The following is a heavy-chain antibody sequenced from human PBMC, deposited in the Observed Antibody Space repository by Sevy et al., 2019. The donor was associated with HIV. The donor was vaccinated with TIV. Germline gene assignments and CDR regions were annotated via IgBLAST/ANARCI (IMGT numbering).Heavy chain of an antibody. V-gene: IGHV3-15*01. D-gene: IGHD3-10*01. CDR1: GFTFSNAW. CDR2: IKSKTDGGTT. Sequence: GGSLRLSCAASGFTFSNAWMSWVRQAPGKGLEWVGRIKSKTDGGTTDDAAPVKGRFTISRDDSKNTLYLQMNSLKTEDTAVYYCTTRSNYYGSGSYYVIWGQGTMVTVSS. CDR3: TTRSNYYGSGSYYVI. J-gene: IGHJ3*02.